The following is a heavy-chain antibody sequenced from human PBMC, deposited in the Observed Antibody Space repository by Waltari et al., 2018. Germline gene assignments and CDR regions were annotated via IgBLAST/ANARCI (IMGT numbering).Heavy chain of an antibody. J-gene: IGHJ4*02. CDR1: GFTFRSYS. CDR3: ARGGSYFL. CDR2: RSSSSSTI. Sequence: EVQLVESGGGLVQPGGSLTLSFAASGFTFRSYSVNRVHTAPGKGLEWVSYRSSSSSTIYYADSVKGRFTISRDNAKNSLYLQMNSLRAEDTAVYYWARGGSYFLWGQGTLVTVSS. D-gene: IGHD1-26*01. V-gene: IGHV3-48*04.